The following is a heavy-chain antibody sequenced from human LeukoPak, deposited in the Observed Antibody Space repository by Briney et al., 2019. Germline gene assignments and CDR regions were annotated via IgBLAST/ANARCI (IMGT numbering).Heavy chain of an antibody. V-gene: IGHV3-48*03. D-gene: IGHD6-19*01. Sequence: GGSLKLSCEASGFTFSSYEMNWVRQAPGQGLEWISYISSSGSTTDYAHSVKGRFTISRDNSKNLLYLQMNSLRAEETAVYYCARFSQGSRSSSGWYPHFDYWGQGTLVTVSS. CDR3: ARFSQGSRSSSGWYPHFDY. J-gene: IGHJ4*02. CDR1: GFTFSSYE. CDR2: ISSSGSTT.